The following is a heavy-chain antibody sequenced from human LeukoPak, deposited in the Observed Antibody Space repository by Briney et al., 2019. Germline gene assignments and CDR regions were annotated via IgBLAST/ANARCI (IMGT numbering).Heavy chain of an antibody. CDR2: ISSNGGST. CDR3: VKSHLPYYYDSRADIAFDI. D-gene: IGHD3-22*01. CDR1: GFTFSSYA. V-gene: IGHV3-64D*06. Sequence: GGSLRLSCSASGFTFSSYAMHWVRQAPGKGLEYASAISSNGGSTYYADSVKGRFTISRDNSKNTLYLQMSSLRAEDTAVYYCVKSHLPYYYDSRADIAFDIWGQGTMVTVSS. J-gene: IGHJ3*02.